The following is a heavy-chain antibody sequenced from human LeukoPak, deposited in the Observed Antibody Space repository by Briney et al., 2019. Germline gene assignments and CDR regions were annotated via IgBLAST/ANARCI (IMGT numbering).Heavy chain of an antibody. CDR1: GGSISSYY. V-gene: IGHV4-4*07. CDR2: IYTSGST. D-gene: IGHD2-2*01. J-gene: IGHJ4*02. Sequence: SETLSLTCTVSGGSISSYYWSWIRQPAGKGLEWIGRIYTSGSTNYNPSLKSRVTMSVDTSKNQFSLKLSSVTAADTAVYYCAREWRYCSSTSCASHFDYWGQGTLATVSS. CDR3: AREWRYCSSTSCASHFDY.